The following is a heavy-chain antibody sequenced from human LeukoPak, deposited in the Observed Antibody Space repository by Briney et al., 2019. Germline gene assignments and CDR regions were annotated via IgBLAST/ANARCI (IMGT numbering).Heavy chain of an antibody. J-gene: IGHJ3*02. CDR3: ASEFVAGIAVAGTSGAFDI. V-gene: IGHV4-31*03. D-gene: IGHD6-19*01. CDR1: GGSISSGGYY. CDR2: IYYSGIT. Sequence: SQTLSLTCTVSGGSISSGGYYWSWIRQHPGKGLEWIGYIYYSGITCYNPSLKSRVTISVDTSKNQFSLKLSSVPGAGTAVYYCASEFVAGIAVAGTSGAFDIWGQGTMVTVSS.